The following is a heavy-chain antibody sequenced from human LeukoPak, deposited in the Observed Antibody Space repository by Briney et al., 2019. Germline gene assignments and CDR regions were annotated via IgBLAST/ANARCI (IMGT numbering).Heavy chain of an antibody. CDR3: AKAGSMVRGVILYYYYYMDV. J-gene: IGHJ6*03. Sequence: PGGSLRLSCAASGFTFSSYGMHWVRQAPGKGLEWVAFIRYDGSNKYYADSVKGRFTISRDNSKNTLYLQMNSLRAEDTAVYYCAKAGSMVRGVILYYYYYMDVWGKGTTVTVSS. CDR2: IRYDGSNK. CDR1: GFTFSSYG. V-gene: IGHV3-30*02. D-gene: IGHD3-10*01.